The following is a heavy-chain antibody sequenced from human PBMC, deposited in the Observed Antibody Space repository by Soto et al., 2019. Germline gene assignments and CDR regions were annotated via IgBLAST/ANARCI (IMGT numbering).Heavy chain of an antibody. D-gene: IGHD3-9*01. V-gene: IGHV3-11*05. J-gene: IGHJ3*02. CDR3: ARDLGHFRRYFDWNYAFDI. CDR2: ISSSSGYT. Sequence: PGGSLRLSCAASGFTVSSYYMSWIRQAPGKGLEWVSYISSSSGYTNYADSVKGRFTISRDNAKNSLYLQMNSLRAEDTAVYYCARDLGHFRRYFDWNYAFDIWGQGTMVTVSS. CDR1: GFTVSSYY.